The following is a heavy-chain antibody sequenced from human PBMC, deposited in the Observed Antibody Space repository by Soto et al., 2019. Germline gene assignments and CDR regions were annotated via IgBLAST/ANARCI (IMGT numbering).Heavy chain of an antibody. V-gene: IGHV1-2*02. CDR1: GYTFTGYY. Sequence: ASVKVSCKASGYTFTGYYMHWVRQAPGQGLEWMGWINPNSGGTNYAQKFQGRVTMTRDTSISTAYMELSRLRSDDTAVYYCARGQGTHYYDTPLLYWGQRTLVTVCS. D-gene: IGHD3-22*01. CDR3: ARGQGTHYYDTPLLY. J-gene: IGHJ4*02. CDR2: INPNSGGT.